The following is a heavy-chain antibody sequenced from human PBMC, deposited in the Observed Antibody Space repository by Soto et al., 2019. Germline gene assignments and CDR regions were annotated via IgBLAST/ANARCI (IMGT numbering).Heavy chain of an antibody. J-gene: IGHJ4*02. V-gene: IGHV3-9*01. Sequence: GGSLRLSCAASGFTFDDYAMHWVRQAPGKGLEWVSGISWNSGSIGYADSVKGRFTISRDNAKNSLYLQMNSLRAEDTALYYCAKGGGRTWELRSLDYWGQGTLVTVSS. CDR3: AKGGGRTWELRSLDY. D-gene: IGHD1-26*01. CDR2: ISWNSGSI. CDR1: GFTFDDYA.